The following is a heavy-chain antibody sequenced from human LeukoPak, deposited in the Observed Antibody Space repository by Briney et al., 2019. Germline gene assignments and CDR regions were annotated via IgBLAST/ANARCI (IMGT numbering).Heavy chain of an antibody. D-gene: IGHD6-13*01. J-gene: IGHJ6*02. V-gene: IGHV3-33*01. Sequence: SCKASGYTFTSYYMHWVRQAPGKGLEWVAVIWYDGSNKYYADSVKGRFTISRDNSKNTLYLQMNSLRAEDTAVYYCARDSSSSWFPLYYYYYGMDVWGQGTTVTVSS. CDR1: GYTFTSYY. CDR3: ARDSSSSWFPLYYYYYGMDV. CDR2: IWYDGSNK.